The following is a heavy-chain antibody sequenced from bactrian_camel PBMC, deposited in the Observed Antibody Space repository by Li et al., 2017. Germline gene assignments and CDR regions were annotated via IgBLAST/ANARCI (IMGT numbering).Heavy chain of an antibody. CDR1: KLTYSSNC. CDR3: AADSVGRCRARGWVERPSVAAYDY. Sequence: HVQLVESGGGSVQTGGSLALSCVAAKLTYSSNCMGWFRQAPGKEREGVAAILLRGDDTAYADAVKGRFTISRDNAKNTLYLQMNSLKPEDTAMYYCAADSVGRCRARGWVERPSVAAYDYWGQGTQVTVS. J-gene: IGHJ4*01. V-gene: IGHV3-3*01. CDR2: ILLRGDDT. D-gene: IGHD5*01.